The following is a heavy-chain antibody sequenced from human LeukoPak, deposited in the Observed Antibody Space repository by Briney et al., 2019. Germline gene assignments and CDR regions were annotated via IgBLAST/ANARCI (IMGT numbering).Heavy chain of an antibody. CDR2: IGIRGDT. CDR1: GFTFIDYD. CDR3: ARGGIQVSGIDEFDY. J-gene: IGHJ4*02. Sequence: GGSLSLSFAASGFTFIDYDMHWVRQGIGKGLEWVSAIGIRGDTHYSASVKGRFTISRENAESSLYLQMNSLRAEDTAVYYCARGGIQVSGIDEFDYWGQGTLVTVSS. D-gene: IGHD6-19*01. V-gene: IGHV3-13*01.